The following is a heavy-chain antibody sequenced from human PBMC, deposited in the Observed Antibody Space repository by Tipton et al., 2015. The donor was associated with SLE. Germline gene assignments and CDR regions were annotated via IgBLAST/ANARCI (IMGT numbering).Heavy chain of an antibody. CDR2: INHSGST. CDR3: AIEWATNAFDI. V-gene: IGHV4-34*01. D-gene: IGHD1-26*01. Sequence: TLSLTCAVYGGSFSGYYWSWIRQPPGKGLEWIGEINHSGSTNYNPSLKSRVTISVDTSKNQFSLKLSSVTAADTAVYYCAIEWATNAFDIWGQGTMVTVFS. CDR1: GGSFSGYY. J-gene: IGHJ3*02.